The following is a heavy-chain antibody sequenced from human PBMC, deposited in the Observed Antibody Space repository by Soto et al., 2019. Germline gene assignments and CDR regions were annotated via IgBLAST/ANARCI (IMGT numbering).Heavy chain of an antibody. CDR3: AREGYCSGGSSYSDAFDI. Sequence: SETLSLTCTVSGGSISSGGYYWSWIRQHPGKGLEWIGYIYYSGSTYYNPSLKSRVTISVNTSKNQFSLKLSSVTAADTAVYYFAREGYCSGGSSYSDAFDIWGQGTMVTVSS. CDR2: IYYSGST. CDR1: GGSISSGGYY. J-gene: IGHJ3*02. V-gene: IGHV4-31*03. D-gene: IGHD2-15*01.